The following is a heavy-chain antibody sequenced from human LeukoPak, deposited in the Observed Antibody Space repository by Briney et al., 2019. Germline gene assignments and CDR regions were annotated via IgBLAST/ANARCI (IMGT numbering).Heavy chain of an antibody. CDR3: ARDSGEYYFDY. CDR1: GGTFTSYA. CDR2: INAGNGYT. D-gene: IGHD2-15*01. Sequence: ASVKVSCKASGGTFTSYAMRWVRQAPGQRLEWMGWINAGNGYTQYSQKFQGRVTITRDTSASTAYMELSSLRSEDTAVYYCARDSGEYYFDYWGQGTLVTVSS. J-gene: IGHJ4*02. V-gene: IGHV1-3*01.